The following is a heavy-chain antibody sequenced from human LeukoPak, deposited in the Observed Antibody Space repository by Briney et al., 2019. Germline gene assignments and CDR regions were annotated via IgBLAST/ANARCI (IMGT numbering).Heavy chain of an antibody. J-gene: IGHJ4*02. CDR1: GFTFSSYG. CDR2: ISSSGSYI. V-gene: IGHV3-21*01. Sequence: GGSLRLSCAASGFTFSSYGMNWVRQAPGKGLEWVSSISSSGSYIYYADSVKGRFTISRDNAKNSLYLQMNSLRAEDTAVYYCAKDTYYYDSSGYHGFDYWGQGTLVTVSS. D-gene: IGHD3-22*01. CDR3: AKDTYYYDSSGYHGFDY.